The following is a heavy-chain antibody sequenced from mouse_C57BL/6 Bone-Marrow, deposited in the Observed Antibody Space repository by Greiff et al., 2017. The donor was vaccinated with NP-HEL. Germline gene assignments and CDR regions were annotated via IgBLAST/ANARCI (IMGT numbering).Heavy chain of an antibody. Sequence: EVQLQQSGPVLVKPGASVKMSCKASGYTFTDYYMNWVKQSHGKSLEWIGVINPYNGGTSYNQKFKGKATLTVDKSSSPAYMELNSRTSEDSAVYYCARLGRVYFDYWGRGTTLTVSS. CDR3: ARLGRVYFDY. J-gene: IGHJ2*01. CDR1: GYTFTDYY. CDR2: INPYNGGT. V-gene: IGHV1-19*01. D-gene: IGHD4-1*01.